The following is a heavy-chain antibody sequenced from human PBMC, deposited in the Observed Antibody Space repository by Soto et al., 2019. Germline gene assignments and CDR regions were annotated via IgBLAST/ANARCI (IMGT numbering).Heavy chain of an antibody. V-gene: IGHV3-23*01. D-gene: IGHD1-26*01. Sequence: EVQLLESGGGLVQPGGSLRLSCAASGFTFSSYAMSWVRQAPGKGLEWVSVISDSGDSTYYADSVKGRFTISRDSSKNTLYLQMNSLRAEDTAVYYCARRGSGSYYDYWGQGTLVTVSS. CDR3: ARRGSGSYYDY. CDR2: ISDSGDST. J-gene: IGHJ4*02. CDR1: GFTFSSYA.